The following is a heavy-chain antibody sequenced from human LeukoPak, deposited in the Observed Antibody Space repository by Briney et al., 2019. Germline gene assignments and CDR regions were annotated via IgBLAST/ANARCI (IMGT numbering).Heavy chain of an antibody. CDR2: ISWNSGTI. D-gene: IGHD2-2*01. CDR1: GFTFDDYA. Sequence: GGSLRLSCAASGFTFDDYAMPWVRQAAGKGLEWVSGISWNSGTIGYADSVRGRFTISRDNAKNSLYLQMNSLRAEDTALYYCAKSGCSSTSCYCNCWGQGTLVTVSS. CDR3: AKSGCSSTSCYCNC. V-gene: IGHV3-9*01. J-gene: IGHJ4*02.